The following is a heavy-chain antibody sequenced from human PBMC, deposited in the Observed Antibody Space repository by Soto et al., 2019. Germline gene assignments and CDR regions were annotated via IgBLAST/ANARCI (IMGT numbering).Heavy chain of an antibody. D-gene: IGHD1-1*01. V-gene: IGHV4-4*07. CDR3: VRDGTKTLRDWFDP. J-gene: IGHJ5*02. Sequence: PSETLSLTCTVSGASISGFYWSWIRKSAGKGLEWIGRIYAPGTTDYNPSLKSRGMMSVDTSKKQFSLKLRSVTAADTAVYYYVRDGTKTLRDWFDPWGQGISVTVSS. CDR1: GASISGFY. CDR2: IYAPGTT.